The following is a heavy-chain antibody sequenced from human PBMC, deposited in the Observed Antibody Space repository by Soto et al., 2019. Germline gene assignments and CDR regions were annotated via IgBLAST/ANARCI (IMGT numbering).Heavy chain of an antibody. Sequence: QVQLQESGPGLVKPSQTLSLTCTVSGGSISSGGYYWSWIRQHPGKGLEWIGYIYYSGSTYYNPSLKSRVTISVDTSKNQFSLKLSSVTAADTAVYYCARGALHYDILTGHYFYWYFDLWGRGTLVTVSS. CDR2: IYYSGST. CDR3: ARGALHYDILTGHYFYWYFDL. D-gene: IGHD3-9*01. CDR1: GGSISSGGYY. V-gene: IGHV4-31*03. J-gene: IGHJ2*01.